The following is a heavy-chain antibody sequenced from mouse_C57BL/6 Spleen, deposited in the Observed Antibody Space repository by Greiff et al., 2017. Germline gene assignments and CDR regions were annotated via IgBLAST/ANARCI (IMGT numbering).Heavy chain of an antibody. J-gene: IGHJ2*01. CDR3: ARVWD. CDR1: GYAFSSSW. V-gene: IGHV1-82*01. Sequence: QVQLQQSGPELVKPGASVKISCKASGYAFSSSWMNWVKQRPGKGLEWIGRIYPGGGDTNYNGTFKGKATLTADKSSSTAYMQLSRLTSEDSAVYFCARVWDWGQGTTLTVSS. D-gene: IGHD4-1*01. CDR2: IYPGGGDT.